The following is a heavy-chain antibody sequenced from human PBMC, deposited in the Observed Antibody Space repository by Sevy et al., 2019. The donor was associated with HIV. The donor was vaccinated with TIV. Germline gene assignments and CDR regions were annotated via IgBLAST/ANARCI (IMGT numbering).Heavy chain of an antibody. CDR2: ISYDGSNK. CDR3: ARDFKRFTMVRGVISYYFDY. D-gene: IGHD3-10*01. V-gene: IGHV3-30-3*01. Sequence: GGSPRLSCAASGFTFSSYAMHWVRQAPGKGLEWVAVISYDGSNKYYADSVKGRFTISRDNSKNTLYLQMNSLRAEDTAVYYCARDFKRFTMVRGVISYYFDYWGQGTLVTVSS. J-gene: IGHJ4*02. CDR1: GFTFSSYA.